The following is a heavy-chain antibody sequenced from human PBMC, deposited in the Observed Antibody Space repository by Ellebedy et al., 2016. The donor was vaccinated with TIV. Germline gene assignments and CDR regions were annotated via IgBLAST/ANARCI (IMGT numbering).Heavy chain of an antibody. J-gene: IGHJ6*02. V-gene: IGHV3-53*01. CDR2: IYSGGST. CDR3: ARDRGYDILTGYYYYGMDV. CDR1: GFTVSSNY. Sequence: GGSLRLXCAASGFTVSSNYMSWVRQAPGKGLEWVSVIYSGGSTYYAGSVKGRFTISRDNSKNTLYLQMNSLRAEDTAVYYCARDRGYDILTGYYYYGMDVWGQGTTVTVSS. D-gene: IGHD3-9*01.